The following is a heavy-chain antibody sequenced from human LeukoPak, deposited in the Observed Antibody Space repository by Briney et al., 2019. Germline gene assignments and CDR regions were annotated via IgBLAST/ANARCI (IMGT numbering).Heavy chain of an antibody. D-gene: IGHD6-19*01. Sequence: PGGSLRLSCAASGLTFSSHSMIWVRGAPGKGLEGVSYISSSSTTIYYADSVKGRFTISRDNAKNTLYLQMNSLRAEDTAVYYCARGNSGGDYWGQGTLVTASS. J-gene: IGHJ4*02. CDR3: ARGNSGGDY. CDR1: GLTFSSHS. CDR2: ISSSSTTI. V-gene: IGHV3-48*01.